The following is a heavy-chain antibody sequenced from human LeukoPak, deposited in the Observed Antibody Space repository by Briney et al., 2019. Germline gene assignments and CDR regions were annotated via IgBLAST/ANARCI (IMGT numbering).Heavy chain of an antibody. J-gene: IGHJ5*02. D-gene: IGHD4-11*01. CDR2: INTNTGNP. Sequence: ASVKVSCKASGYTFTSYAMNWVRQAPGQGLEWMGWINTNTGNPTYARGFTGRFVFSLDTSVSTAYLQISSLKAEDTAVYYCARAPTYYSNHDASWFDPWGQGTLVTVSS. CDR3: ARAPTYYSNHDASWFDP. V-gene: IGHV7-4-1*02. CDR1: GYTFTSYA.